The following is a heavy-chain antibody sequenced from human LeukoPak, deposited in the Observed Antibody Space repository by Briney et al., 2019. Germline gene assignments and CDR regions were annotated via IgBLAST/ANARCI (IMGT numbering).Heavy chain of an antibody. J-gene: IGHJ4*02. D-gene: IGHD5-18*01. CDR2: NHYSGST. CDR3: ARDVGGYNYGYSLDY. V-gene: IGHV4-59*01. CDR1: GGSINTYY. Sequence: SETLSLTCTVSGGSINTYYWSWIRQPPGKGLEWIGYNHYSGSTNYNPSLKSRVTISVDTSNNQFSLRLSSDTAADTAVYYCARDVGGYNYGYSLDYWGQGTLVSVSS.